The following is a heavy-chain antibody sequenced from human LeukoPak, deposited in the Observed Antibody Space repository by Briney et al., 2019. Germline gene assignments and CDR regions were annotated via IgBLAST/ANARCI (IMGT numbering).Heavy chain of an antibody. J-gene: IGHJ4*02. CDR3: ARQDYDYVWGSYDHSDY. V-gene: IGHV4-39*01. CDR2: IYYSGST. CDR1: GGSISSSSYY. Sequence: SETLSLTCTVSGGSISSSSYYWGWIRQPPGKGLEWIGSIYYSGSTYYNPSLKSRVTISVDTSKNQFSLKLSSVTAADTAVYYCARQDYDYVWGSYDHSDYWGQGTLVTVSS. D-gene: IGHD3-16*01.